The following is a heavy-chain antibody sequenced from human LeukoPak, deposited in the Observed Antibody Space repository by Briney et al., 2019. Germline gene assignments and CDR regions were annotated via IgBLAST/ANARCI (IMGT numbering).Heavy chain of an antibody. J-gene: IGHJ4*02. CDR3: TRVRSSSWYDY. Sequence: GGSLRLSCSTSGFTFSTSWMHGFLQAPGKGLLWVSRISVDGTTTTYEASVKGRFTISRDNAKNTLFLQMNSVRVDDTAVYYCTRVRSSSWYDYWGQGALVTVSS. D-gene: IGHD6-13*01. CDR1: GFTFSTSW. V-gene: IGHV3-74*01. CDR2: ISVDGTTT.